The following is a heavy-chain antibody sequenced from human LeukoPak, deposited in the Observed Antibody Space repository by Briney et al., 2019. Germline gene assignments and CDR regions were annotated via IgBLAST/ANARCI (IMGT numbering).Heavy chain of an antibody. CDR3: VRDETLWTLDW. V-gene: IGHV3-74*03. D-gene: IGHD1-1*01. CDR2: INERGTDS. J-gene: IGHJ4*02. Sequence: GGSLRLSCTASGFTFSGHWIHWVRQPPGMGLVWVSRINERGTDSMYAESVRGRFTISRDNAKNTVYLQMNSLRAEDTAVYYCVRDETLWTLDWWGQGTLVTVSS. CDR1: GFTFSGHW.